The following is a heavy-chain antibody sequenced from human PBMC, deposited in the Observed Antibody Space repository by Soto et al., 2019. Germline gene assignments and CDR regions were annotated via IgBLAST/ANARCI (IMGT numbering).Heavy chain of an antibody. D-gene: IGHD3-16*01. V-gene: IGHV4-31*03. CDR1: GGSISSGGYY. CDR3: ARDLGDIFWFDP. J-gene: IGHJ5*02. CDR2: IYYSGST. Sequence: SETLSLTCTVSGGSISSGGYYWSWIRQHPGKGLEWIGYIYYSGSTYYNPPLKSRVTISVDTSKNQFSLKLSSVTAADTAVYYCARDLGDIFWFDPWGQGTLVTVSS.